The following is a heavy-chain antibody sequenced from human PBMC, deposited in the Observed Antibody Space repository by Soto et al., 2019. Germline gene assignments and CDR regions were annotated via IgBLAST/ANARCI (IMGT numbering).Heavy chain of an antibody. J-gene: IGHJ4*02. CDR3: TKPKEEGRQLPPGFDL. Sequence: GGSLRLSCAPSGFTFDDYAMHWVRQAPGKGLEWVSGISWNSGMIDYADSVKGRFTISRDNAKKSLYLQMNSLRVEDTALYFCTKPKEEGRQLPPGFDLWGQGTLVTVSS. D-gene: IGHD2-2*01. CDR2: ISWNSGMI. CDR1: GFTFDDYA. V-gene: IGHV3-9*01.